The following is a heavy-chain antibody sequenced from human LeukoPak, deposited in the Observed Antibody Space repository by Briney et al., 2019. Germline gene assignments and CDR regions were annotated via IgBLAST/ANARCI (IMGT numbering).Heavy chain of an antibody. D-gene: IGHD3-3*01. Sequence: PGGSLRLSCAASGFTFSSYAMNWVRQAPGKGLAWVSGINNSGGSTYYADSVKGRFTISRDNAKNSLYLQMNSLRAEDTAVYYCAREKMKYYGFWSGPWGAVAGTPRDAFDIWGQGTMVTVSS. CDR1: GFTFSSYA. V-gene: IGHV3-23*01. CDR3: AREKMKYYGFWSGPWGAVAGTPRDAFDI. CDR2: INNSGGST. J-gene: IGHJ3*02.